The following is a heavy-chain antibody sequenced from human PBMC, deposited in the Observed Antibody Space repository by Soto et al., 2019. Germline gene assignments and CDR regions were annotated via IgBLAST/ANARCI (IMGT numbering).Heavy chain of an antibody. D-gene: IGHD2-15*01. CDR2: INPNSGGT. Sequence: ASVKVSCKASGYTFTGYYMHWVRQAPGQGLEWMGWINPNSGGTNYAQKFQGWVTMTRDTSISTAYMELSRLRSDDTAVYYCAVAKGFCSGGSGRGPPLNFASGGQETRVTVSS. CDR1: GYTFTGYY. J-gene: IGHJ4*02. V-gene: IGHV1-2*04. CDR3: AVAKGFCSGGSGRGPPLNFAS.